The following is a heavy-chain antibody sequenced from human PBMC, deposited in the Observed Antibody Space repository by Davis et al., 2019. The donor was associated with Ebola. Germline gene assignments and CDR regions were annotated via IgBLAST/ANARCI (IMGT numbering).Heavy chain of an antibody. CDR2: ISAYNGNT. CDR1: GYTFTSYG. V-gene: IGHV1-18*04. D-gene: IGHD3-10*01. CDR3: ARDIGYSFGSGSYSKYDY. J-gene: IGHJ4*02. Sequence: ASVKVSCKASGYTFTSYGISWVRQAPGQGLEWMGWISAYNGNTNYAQKLQGRVTVTTDTSTSTAYMELRSLRSDDTAVYYCARDIGYSFGSGSYSKYDYWGQGTLVTVSS.